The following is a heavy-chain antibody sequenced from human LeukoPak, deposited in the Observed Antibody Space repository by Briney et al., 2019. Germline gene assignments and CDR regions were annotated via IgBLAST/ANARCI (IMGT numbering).Heavy chain of an antibody. D-gene: IGHD7-27*01. CDR3: VRTPPNWGADF. CDR1: GYTFTSYD. J-gene: IGHJ4*02. CDR2: MSPNSGNT. V-gene: IGHV1-8*01. Sequence: ASVKVSCKASGYTFTSYDINWMRQATGQGLEWMGWMSPNSGNTGYAQKFQGRVTMTRDTSTGTAYLELCSLRSEDSAVYYCVRTPPNWGADFWGQGTLVTVSS.